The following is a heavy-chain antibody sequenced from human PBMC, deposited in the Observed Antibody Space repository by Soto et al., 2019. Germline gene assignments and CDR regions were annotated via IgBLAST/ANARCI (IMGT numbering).Heavy chain of an antibody. CDR2: INPNSGGT. CDR3: ARDGVAAAGTVIDWFDP. CDR1: GYTFTGYY. J-gene: IGHJ5*02. Sequence: ASVKVSCKASGYTFTGYYMHWVRQAPGQGLEWMGWINPNSGGTNYAQKFQGWVTMTRDTSISTAYMELGSLRSDDTAVYYCARDGVAAAGTVIDWFDPWGQGTLVTVSS. V-gene: IGHV1-2*04. D-gene: IGHD6-13*01.